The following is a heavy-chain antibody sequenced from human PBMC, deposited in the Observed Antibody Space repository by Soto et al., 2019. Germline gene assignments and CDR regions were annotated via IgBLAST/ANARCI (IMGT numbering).Heavy chain of an antibody. CDR2: IYYSGST. V-gene: IGHV4-31*03. CDR1: GGSISSGGYY. D-gene: IGHD3-10*01. CDR3: ARGRKRMTMVRGSAPDGMDV. Sequence: LSLTCTVSGGSISSGGYYWSWIRQHPGKGLEWIGYIYYSGSTYYNPSLKSRVTISVDTSKNQFSLKLSSVTAADTAVYYCARGRKRMTMVRGSAPDGMDVWGQGTTVTVSS. J-gene: IGHJ6*02.